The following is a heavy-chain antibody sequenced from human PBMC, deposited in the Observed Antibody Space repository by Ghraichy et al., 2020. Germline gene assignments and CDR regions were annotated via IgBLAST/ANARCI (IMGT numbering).Heavy chain of an antibody. D-gene: IGHD6-19*01. Sequence: SVKVSCKASGGTFSSYAISWVRQAPGQGLEWMGGIIPIFGTANYAQKFQGRVTITADESTSTAYMELSSLRSEDTAVYYCARAHLAVAGFVGGYYYYGMDVWGQGTTVTVSS. V-gene: IGHV1-69*13. CDR1: GGTFSSYA. J-gene: IGHJ6*02. CDR3: ARAHLAVAGFVGGYYYYGMDV. CDR2: IIPIFGTA.